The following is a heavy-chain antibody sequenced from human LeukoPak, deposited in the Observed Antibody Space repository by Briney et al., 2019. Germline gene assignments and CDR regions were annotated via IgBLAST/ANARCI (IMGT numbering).Heavy chain of an antibody. V-gene: IGHV3-30*02. CDR3: AKDTTPPKAGFDP. D-gene: IGHD1-14*01. J-gene: IGHJ5*02. Sequence: GESLSLSCAASGLTYSIYVKQRVRPAPGKGLDWVAFIRYDESTKYYAVSVKGRFTISRDNSKNTLYLQMNSLRAEDTAVYYCAKDTTPPKAGFDPWGQGTLVTVSS. CDR2: IRYDESTK. CDR1: GLTYSIYV.